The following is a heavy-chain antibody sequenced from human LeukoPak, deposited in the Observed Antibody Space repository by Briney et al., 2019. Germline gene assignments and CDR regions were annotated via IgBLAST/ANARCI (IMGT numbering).Heavy chain of an antibody. D-gene: IGHD5/OR15-5a*01. J-gene: IGHJ3*02. CDR3: AAVSSGAFDI. CDR1: GFTFSSYG. CDR2: ISYDGSNK. V-gene: IGHV3-30*03. Sequence: GGSLRLPCAASGFTFSSYGMHWVRQAPGKGLEWVAVISYDGSNKYYADSVKGRFTISRDNSKNTLYLQMNSLRAEDTAVYYCAAVSSGAFDIWGQGTMVTVSS.